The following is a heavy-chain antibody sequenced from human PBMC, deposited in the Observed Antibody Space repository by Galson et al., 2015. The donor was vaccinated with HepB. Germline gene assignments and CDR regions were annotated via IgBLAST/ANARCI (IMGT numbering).Heavy chain of an antibody. CDR1: GFTFSSYG. J-gene: IGHJ4*02. V-gene: IGHV3-30*18. D-gene: IGHD1-26*01. CDR2: ISYDGSNK. Sequence: SLRLSCAASGFTFSSYGMHWVRQAPGKGLEWVAVISYDGSNKYYADSVKGRFTISRDNSKNTLYLQMNSLRAEDTAVYYCAKHSRWELPLPSDYWGQGTLVTVSS. CDR3: AKHSRWELPLPSDY.